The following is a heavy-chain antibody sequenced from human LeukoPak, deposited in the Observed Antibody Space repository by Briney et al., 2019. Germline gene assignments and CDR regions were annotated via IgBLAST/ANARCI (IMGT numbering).Heavy chain of an antibody. J-gene: IGHJ5*02. CDR3: ARDQTTPKILSCYYDSSGYPNWFDP. CDR2: IIPIFGTA. V-gene: IGHV1-69*01. Sequence: SVKVSCKASGGTFCSYAISWVRQAPGQGLEWMGGIIPIFGTANYAQKFQGRVTSTADESTSTGYMELSSLRSEDTAVYYCARDQTTPKILSCYYDSSGYPNWFDPWGQGTLVTVSS. D-gene: IGHD3-22*01. CDR1: GGTFCSYA.